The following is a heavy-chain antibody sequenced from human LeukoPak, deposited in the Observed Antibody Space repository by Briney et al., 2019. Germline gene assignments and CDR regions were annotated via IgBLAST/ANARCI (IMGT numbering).Heavy chain of an antibody. CDR1: GYTFINFY. CDR2: INPSGGST. V-gene: IGHV1-46*01. CDR3: ARPLAPDMLNAFDI. J-gene: IGHJ3*02. Sequence: GASVKVSCKASGYTFINFYIHWVRQAPGQGLEWMGVINPSGGSTDYSQKFQGRVTMTRDTSTSTVYMELSSLRSEDTAVYYCARPLAPDMLNAFDIWGRGTMVTVSS. D-gene: IGHD2-8*01.